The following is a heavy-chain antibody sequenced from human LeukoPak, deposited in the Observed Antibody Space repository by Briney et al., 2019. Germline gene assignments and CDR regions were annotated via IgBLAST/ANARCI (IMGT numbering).Heavy chain of an antibody. CDR3: ARVQYQLLFEGNWFDP. CDR1: GYTFTGYY. Sequence: ASVKVSCKASGYTFTGYYMHWVRQAPGQGLEWMGWINPNSGDTHYAQKLQGRVTMTRDTSITTAYMDLNSLISDDTAVYYCARVQYQLLFEGNWFDPWGQGTLVTVSS. CDR2: INPNSGDT. D-gene: IGHD2-2*01. J-gene: IGHJ5*02. V-gene: IGHV1-2*02.